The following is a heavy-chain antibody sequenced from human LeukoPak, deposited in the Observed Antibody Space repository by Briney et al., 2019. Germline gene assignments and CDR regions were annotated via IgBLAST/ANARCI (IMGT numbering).Heavy chain of an antibody. CDR3: AKDLSIGDYYYYGMDV. V-gene: IGHV4-39*07. J-gene: IGHJ6*02. D-gene: IGHD2-8*01. Sequence: SETLSLTCTVSGGSISSSSYYWGWIRQPPGKGLEWIGSIYYSGSTYYNPSLRSRVTISVDTSKNQFSLKLSSLTAADTALYYCAKDLSIGDYYYYGMDVWGQGTTVTVSS. CDR2: IYYSGST. CDR1: GGSISSSSYY.